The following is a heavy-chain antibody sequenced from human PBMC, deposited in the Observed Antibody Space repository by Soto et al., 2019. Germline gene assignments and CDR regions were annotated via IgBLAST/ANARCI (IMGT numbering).Heavy chain of an antibody. CDR2: IYYSGST. CDR3: ARSDVDTAMVT. D-gene: IGHD5-18*01. Sequence: QLQLQESGPGLVKPSETLSLTCTVSGGSISSSSYYWGWIRQPPGKGLEWIGSIYYSGSTYYNPSLKSRVTISVDTSKNQFSLKLSSVTAADTAVYYCARSDVDTAMVTWGQGTLVTVSS. CDR1: GGSISSSSYY. V-gene: IGHV4-39*01. J-gene: IGHJ5*02.